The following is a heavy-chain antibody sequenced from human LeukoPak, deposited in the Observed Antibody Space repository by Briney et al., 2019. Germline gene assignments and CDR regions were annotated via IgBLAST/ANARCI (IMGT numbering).Heavy chain of an antibody. V-gene: IGHV3-30*04. J-gene: IGHJ4*02. CDR3: ARDGDYEGANFDY. CDR2: ISYDGTNK. Sequence: GGSLRLSCAASGFTFISYTIHWVRQAPGKGLEWVAVISYDGTNKYYADSVKGRFTISRDNSRNTLYLQMNSLRPEDTAVYYCARDGDYEGANFDYWGQGTLVTVSS. CDR1: GFTFISYT. D-gene: IGHD4-17*01.